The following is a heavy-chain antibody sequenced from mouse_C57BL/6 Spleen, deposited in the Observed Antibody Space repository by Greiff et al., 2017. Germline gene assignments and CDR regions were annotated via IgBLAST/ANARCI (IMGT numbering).Heavy chain of an antibody. CDR2: INPNNGGT. CDR3: AIPTGSYYFDY. Sequence: VQLHQSGPELVKPGASVKISCKASGYTFTDYYMNWVKQSHGKSLEWIGDINPNNGGTSYNQKFKGKATLTVDKASSTAYMELRSLTSEDSAVYYCAIPTGSYYFDYWGQGTTLTVSS. D-gene: IGHD4-1*02. V-gene: IGHV1-26*01. CDR1: GYTFTDYY. J-gene: IGHJ2*01.